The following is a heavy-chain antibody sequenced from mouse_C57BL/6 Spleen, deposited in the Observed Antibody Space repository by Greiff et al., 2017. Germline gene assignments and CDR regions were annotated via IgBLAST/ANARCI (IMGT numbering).Heavy chain of an antibody. CDR3: ASPYGNYGAMDY. D-gene: IGHD2-1*01. CDR1: GYTFTSYW. Sequence: QVQLQQSGAELAKPGDSVKLSCKASGYTFTSYWMHWVKQRPGQGLEWIGYINPSSGYTKYNQKVKDKATLTADKSTSPAYMQLSSLTYEDSAVYYCASPYGNYGAMDYWGQGTSVTVSS. CDR2: INPSSGYT. J-gene: IGHJ4*01. V-gene: IGHV1-7*01.